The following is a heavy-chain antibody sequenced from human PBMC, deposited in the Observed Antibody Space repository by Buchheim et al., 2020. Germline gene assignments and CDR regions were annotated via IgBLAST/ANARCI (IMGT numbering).Heavy chain of an antibody. D-gene: IGHD3-3*01. Sequence: QLQLQESGPGLVKPSETLSLTCTVSGGSISSSSYYWGWIRQPPGKGLEWIGSIYYSGSTYYNPSLKSRVTISVDTSKNQFSLKLSSVTAADTAVYYCASFGLHDFWSGYYYYYYGMDVWGQGTT. V-gene: IGHV4-39*01. CDR2: IYYSGST. CDR3: ASFGLHDFWSGYYYYYYGMDV. CDR1: GGSISSSSYY. J-gene: IGHJ6*02.